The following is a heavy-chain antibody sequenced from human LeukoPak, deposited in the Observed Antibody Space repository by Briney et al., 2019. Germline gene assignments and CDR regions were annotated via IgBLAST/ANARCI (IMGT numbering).Heavy chain of an antibody. J-gene: IGHJ4*02. CDR3: ARTTSFDY. V-gene: IGHV3-48*03. CDR2: ITISGSTI. D-gene: IGHD1-1*01. CDR1: GFTFTGYE. Sequence: GGSLRLSCAASGFTFTGYEMNWVRQAPGKGLEWVSYITISGSTIYYAESVKGRFTISRDNAKNSLYLQMNSLRAEDTAVYYCARTTSFDYWGQGTLVTVSS.